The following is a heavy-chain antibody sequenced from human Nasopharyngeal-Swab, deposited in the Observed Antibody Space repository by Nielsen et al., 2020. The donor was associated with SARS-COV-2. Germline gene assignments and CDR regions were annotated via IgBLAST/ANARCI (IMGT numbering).Heavy chain of an antibody. V-gene: IGHV3-21*01. CDR3: AREHITMVQGGDY. CDR1: GFTFSSYS. D-gene: IGHD3-10*01. CDR2: ISSSSSYI. J-gene: IGHJ4*02. Sequence: GESLRISCAASGFTFSSYSMNWVRQAPGKGLEWVSSISSSSSYIYYADSVKGRFTISRDNAKNSLYLQMNSLRAEDTAVYYCAREHITMVQGGDYWGQGTLVTVSS.